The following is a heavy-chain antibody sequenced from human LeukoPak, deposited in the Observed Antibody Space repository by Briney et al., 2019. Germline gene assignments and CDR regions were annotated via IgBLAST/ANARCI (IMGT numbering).Heavy chain of an antibody. CDR3: ARDQEPPHIYSGCYWTGGFQGY. J-gene: IGHJ4*02. CDR2: ISSSSSYI. CDR1: GFTFSSYS. V-gene: IGHV3-21*01. D-gene: IGHD3-22*01. Sequence: GGSLRLSCAASGFTFSSYSMNWVRQAPGKGLEWVSSISSSSSYIYYADSVKGRFTISRDNAKNSLYLQMTSLRAEDTAVYYCARDQEPPHIYSGCYWTGGFQGYWGQGTLVTVSS.